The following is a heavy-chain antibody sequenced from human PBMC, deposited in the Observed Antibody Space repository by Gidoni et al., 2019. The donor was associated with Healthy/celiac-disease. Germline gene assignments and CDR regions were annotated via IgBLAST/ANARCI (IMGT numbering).Heavy chain of an antibody. CDR3: ARGDLGGAFDI. D-gene: IGHD3-16*01. CDR2: IYYSGST. V-gene: IGHV4-59*08. Sequence: QVQLQESGPGLVKPSETLSLTCTVSGGSISSYYWSWIRQPPGKGLEWIGYIYYSGSTNYNPSLKSRVTISVDTSKNQFSLKLSSVTAADTAVYYCARGDLGGAFDIWGQGTMVTVSS. J-gene: IGHJ3*02. CDR1: GGSISSYY.